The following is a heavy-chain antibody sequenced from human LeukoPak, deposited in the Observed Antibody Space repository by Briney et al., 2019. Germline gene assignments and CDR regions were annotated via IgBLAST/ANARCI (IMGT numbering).Heavy chain of an antibody. Sequence: GGSLRLSCASSGFTVSSYARSGLRQAPGKGLEWVSAISGSGGSAYYVDSVKGRFTISRDDSKNTLYLQMNSLRAEDTAVYYCAKKGVGTYYFDCWGQGTLVTVSS. CDR2: ISGSGGSA. CDR1: GFTVSSYA. CDR3: AKKGVGTYYFDC. D-gene: IGHD2-8*01. J-gene: IGHJ4*02. V-gene: IGHV3-23*01.